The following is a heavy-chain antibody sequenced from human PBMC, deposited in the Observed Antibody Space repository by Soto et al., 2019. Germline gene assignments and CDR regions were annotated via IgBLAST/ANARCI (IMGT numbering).Heavy chain of an antibody. CDR2: IYESGTI. D-gene: IGHD3-10*01. Sequence: KPSETLSLTCAVSGGSIGCAGYSWSWIRQPPGGGLDWIGYIYESGTILYNPSLKTRLTISLNWSDKQFSLTLNSVTAADTAVYYCARAQFYSGSGNYHNLMFDPWGQGTQVTVSS. V-gene: IGHV4-30-2*01. J-gene: IGHJ5*02. CDR1: GGSIGCAGYS. CDR3: ARAQFYSGSGNYHNLMFDP.